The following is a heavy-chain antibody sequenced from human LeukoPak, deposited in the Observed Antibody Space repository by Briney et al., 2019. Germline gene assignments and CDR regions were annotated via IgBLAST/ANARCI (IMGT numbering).Heavy chain of an antibody. J-gene: IGHJ4*02. D-gene: IGHD3-22*01. CDR3: VSDSSGYYAGIDY. CDR1: GYTFTSYY. V-gene: IGHV1-46*01. Sequence: ASVKVSCKASGYTFTSYYMHWVRQAPGQGLEWMGIINPSGGSTSYAQKFQGRVTMTRDMSTSTVYMELSSLRSEDTAVYYCVSDSSGYYAGIDYWGQGTLVTISS. CDR2: INPSGGST.